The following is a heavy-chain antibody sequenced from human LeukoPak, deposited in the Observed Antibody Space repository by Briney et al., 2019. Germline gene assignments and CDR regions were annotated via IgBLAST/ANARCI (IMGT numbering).Heavy chain of an antibody. J-gene: IGHJ5*02. CDR1: GGSISSGGYS. CDR2: IYHSGST. Sequence: PSETLSLTCAVSGGSISSGGYSWSWIRQPPGKGLEWIGYIYHSGSTYYNPSLKSRVTISVDRSKNQFSLKLSSLTGADTAVYYCARASLKLGRFDPWGQGTLVTVSS. D-gene: IGHD1-7*01. CDR3: ARASLKLGRFDP. V-gene: IGHV4-30-2*01.